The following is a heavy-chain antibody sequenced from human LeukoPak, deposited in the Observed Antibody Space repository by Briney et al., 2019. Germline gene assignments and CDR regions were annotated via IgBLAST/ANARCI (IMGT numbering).Heavy chain of an antibody. CDR2: FHPEDGET. CDR1: GDTLTALS. V-gene: IGHV1-24*01. D-gene: IGHD2-2*01. Sequence: APVKVSCMVSGDTLTALSMHWVRQAPGKGLEWMGGFHPEDGETIYAQKFQGRVTMTEDTSTDTAYMELSSLRSDGTAVYYCTTGKIYCSTTSCSDDYWGQGTLVTVSS. CDR3: TTGKIYCSTTSCSDDY. J-gene: IGHJ4*02.